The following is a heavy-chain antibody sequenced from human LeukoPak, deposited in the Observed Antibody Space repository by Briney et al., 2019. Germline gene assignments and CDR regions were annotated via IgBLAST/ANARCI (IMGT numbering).Heavy chain of an antibody. V-gene: IGHV3-23*01. CDR3: AKAVVRGVNAFDI. CDR2: ISGSGGST. D-gene: IGHD3-10*01. J-gene: IGHJ3*02. CDR1: GFTFSNYA. Sequence: GGSLRLSCAASGFTFSNYAMNWVRQAPGKGLEWVSAISGSGGSTYYADSVKGRFTISRDNSKNTLYLQMNSLRAEDTAVYYCAKAVVRGVNAFDIWGQGTMVTVSS.